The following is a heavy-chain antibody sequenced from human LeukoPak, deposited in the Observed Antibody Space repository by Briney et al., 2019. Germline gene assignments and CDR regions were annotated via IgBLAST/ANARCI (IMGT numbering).Heavy chain of an antibody. V-gene: IGHV4-4*07. CDR3: AREGSGSYLGYYYYMEV. D-gene: IGHD3-10*01. CDR2: INTSGST. CDR1: GGSISSYY. Sequence: SETLSPTCTVSGGSISSYYWSWIRQPAGKGLEWIGCINTSGSTNYNPSLKSRVTISADKSKKQFSLRLTSVTAADTAVYYCAREGSGSYLGYYYYMEVWGTGTTVTVSS. J-gene: IGHJ6*03.